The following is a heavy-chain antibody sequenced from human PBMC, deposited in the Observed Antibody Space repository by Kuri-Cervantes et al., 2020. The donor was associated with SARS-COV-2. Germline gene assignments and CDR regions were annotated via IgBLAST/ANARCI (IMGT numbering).Heavy chain of an antibody. CDR3: ARSQGYCTANSCSWNWFDP. V-gene: IGHV1-69*13. Sequence: SVKVSCKASGGTFSSHAISWVRQAPGQGLEWMGGIIPMFGTGNNAQKFQGRVKITADESTSTAYMELSSLGSEDTAVYFCARSQGYCTANSCSWNWFDPWGQGTQVTVSS. D-gene: IGHD2-8*02. CDR1: GGTFSSHA. CDR2: IIPMFGTG. J-gene: IGHJ5*02.